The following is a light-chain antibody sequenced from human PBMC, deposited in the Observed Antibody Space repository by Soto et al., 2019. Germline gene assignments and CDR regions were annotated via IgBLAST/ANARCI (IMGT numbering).Light chain of an antibody. CDR1: QSVSSSY. CDR3: QQYGSSPRT. J-gene: IGKJ1*01. CDR2: GAS. V-gene: IGKV3-20*01. Sequence: EIVLTQSPGTLSLSPGERATLSCRASQSVSSSYLAWYQHKPGQAPRLLIYGASSRATGIPGRFSGSGSGTDFNLTISRLEPEDFAVYYCQQYGSSPRTFGQGTKVEIK.